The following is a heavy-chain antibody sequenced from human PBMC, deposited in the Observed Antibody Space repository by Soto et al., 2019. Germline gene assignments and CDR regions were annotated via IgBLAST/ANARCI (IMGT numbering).Heavy chain of an antibody. CDR3: AKGKHPDY. V-gene: IGHV4-34*01. CDR1: GGSFSGYY. Sequence: SETLSLTCAVSGGSFSGYYWSWIRQPPGKGLEWYGEIKHSGITNYNQSLKSRVTISADTSKNQFSLKLSPVTVADTAVYSCAKGKHPDYWGQGTLVTVSS. J-gene: IGHJ4*02. CDR2: IKHSGIT.